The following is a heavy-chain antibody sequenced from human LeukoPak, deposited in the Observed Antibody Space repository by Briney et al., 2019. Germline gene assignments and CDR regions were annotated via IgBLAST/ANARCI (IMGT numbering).Heavy chain of an antibody. CDR2: IYDSGRT. CDR3: ARDRLGGYSYVY. Sequence: SETLSLTCTVSGGSISSYYWSWIRQPPGKRLEYVGYIYDSGRTNYNPSLKSRVTISKDTSKNRFSLKLSSVTAADTAVYYCARDRLGGYSYVYWGQGSLVTVSS. V-gene: IGHV4-59*01. CDR1: GGSISSYY. D-gene: IGHD5-12*01. J-gene: IGHJ4*02.